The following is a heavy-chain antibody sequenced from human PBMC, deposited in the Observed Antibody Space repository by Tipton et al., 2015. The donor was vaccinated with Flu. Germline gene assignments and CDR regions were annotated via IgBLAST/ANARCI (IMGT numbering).Heavy chain of an antibody. CDR1: GYSFINYW. V-gene: IGHV5-51*01. J-gene: IGHJ2*01. CDR2: IYPGDSDT. Sequence: VQLVQSGAEVKKPGESLKIPCKGSGYSFINYWIGWVRQMLGKGLEWMGIIYPGDSDTRYSPSFQGRVTISVDKSISTAYLQWGSLKTSDSAMYYCVRHPYCTNAVCPPGYWYFDLWGRGTLVTVSS. D-gene: IGHD2-8*01. CDR3: VRHPYCTNAVCPPGYWYFDL.